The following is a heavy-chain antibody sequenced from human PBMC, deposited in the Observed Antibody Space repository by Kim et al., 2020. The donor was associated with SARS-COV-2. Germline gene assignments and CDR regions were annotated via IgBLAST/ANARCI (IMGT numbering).Heavy chain of an antibody. CDR1: GFTFSSYS. CDR2: IIISSSTI. J-gene: IGHJ4*02. V-gene: IGHV3-48*02. CDR3: ARDTGPVYSSSWYYFDY. Sequence: GGSLRLSCAASGFTFSSYSMNWVRQAPGKGLEWVSYIIISSSTIYYADSVKGRFTISRDNAKNSLYLQMNSLRDEDTAVYYCARDTGPVYSSSWYYFDYWGQGTLVTVSS. D-gene: IGHD6-13*01.